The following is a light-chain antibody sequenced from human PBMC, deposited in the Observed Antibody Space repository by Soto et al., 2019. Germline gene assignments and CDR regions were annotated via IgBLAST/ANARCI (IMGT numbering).Light chain of an antibody. V-gene: IGLV2-14*01. J-gene: IGLJ2*01. CDR1: GNDVGGYNY. CDR2: DVS. CDR3: SSYTSIRSVV. Sequence: QSALTQPASVSGSPGQSITISCTGTGNDVGGYNYVSWYQQHPGKVPKLMIFDVSNRPSGVSKRFAGSKSATTASLNISGLQADDEADYYCSSYTSIRSVVFGGGTKLTVL.